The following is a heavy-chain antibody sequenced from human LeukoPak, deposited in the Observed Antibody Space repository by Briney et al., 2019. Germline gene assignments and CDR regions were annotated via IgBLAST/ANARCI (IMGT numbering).Heavy chain of an antibody. CDR3: AKDGAAAGTAHYGMDA. J-gene: IGHJ6*02. CDR1: GFTFSNYA. D-gene: IGHD6-13*01. V-gene: IGHV3-30*18. CDR2: ISYDGRNK. Sequence: GTSLRLSCAASGFTFSNYAMHWVRQAPGKGLEWVAVISYDGRNKYYADSVKGRFTASRDSSKNTLYLQMNSLRAEDTAVYYCAKDGAAAGTAHYGMDAWGQGTTVTVSS.